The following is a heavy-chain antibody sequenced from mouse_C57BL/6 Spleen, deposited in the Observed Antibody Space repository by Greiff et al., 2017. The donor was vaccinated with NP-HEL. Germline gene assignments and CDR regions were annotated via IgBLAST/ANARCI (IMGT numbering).Heavy chain of an antibody. CDR3: ARSGWFLQGTYFGG. D-gene: IGHD2-3*01. CDR1: GYTFTSYW. V-gene: IGHV1-59*01. J-gene: IGHJ1*03. Sequence: QVQLQQPGAELVRPGTSVKLSCKASGYTFTSYWMHWVKQRPGQGLEWIGVIDPSDSYTNYNQKFKGKATLTVDTSSSTAYMQLSSLTSEDSAVYYCARSGWFLQGTYFGGWGTGTTVTVSS. CDR2: IDPSDSYT.